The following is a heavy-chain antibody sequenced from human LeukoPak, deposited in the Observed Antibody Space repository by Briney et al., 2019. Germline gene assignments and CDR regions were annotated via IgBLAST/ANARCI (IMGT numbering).Heavy chain of an antibody. J-gene: IGHJ4*02. D-gene: IGHD6-6*01. Sequence: GGSLRLSCAASGFTFSSYAMSWVRQAPGKGLEWVSAISGVGVSTYYADSVKGRFTISRDNAKNSLYLQMNSLRAEDTALYYCAKDPSRQLRYYFDYWGQGTLVTVSS. CDR1: GFTFSSYA. CDR3: AKDPSRQLRYYFDY. V-gene: IGHV3-23*01. CDR2: ISGVGVST.